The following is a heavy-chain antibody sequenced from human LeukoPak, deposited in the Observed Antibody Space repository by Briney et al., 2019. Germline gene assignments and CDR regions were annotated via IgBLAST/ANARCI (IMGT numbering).Heavy chain of an antibody. CDR1: GGSISSYY. CDR3: GRTLDRSAYSPLTY. D-gene: IGHD3-22*01. Sequence: SETLSLTYTVSGGSISSYYWSWIRQPPGKGLEWIGSMSYSGSTYYNPSLKSRVTISVDTSKNHFSLKMSSVTAADTAVYYCGRTLDRSAYSPLTYWGQGTLVTVSS. J-gene: IGHJ4*02. CDR2: MSYSGST. V-gene: IGHV4-39*07.